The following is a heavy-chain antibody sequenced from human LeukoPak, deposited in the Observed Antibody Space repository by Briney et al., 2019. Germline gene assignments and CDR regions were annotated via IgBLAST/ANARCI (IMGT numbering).Heavy chain of an antibody. D-gene: IGHD6-19*01. CDR2: IYYRGST. Sequence: SETLSLTCTVSGGSISSYYWSWIRQPPGKGLEWIGNIYYRGSTSYNPSLKSRVTISVDTSKNQTSLKLSSVTAADTAVYYCARLNQWLVPGYWGQGTLVTVSS. CDR1: GGSISSYY. V-gene: IGHV4-59*01. CDR3: ARLNQWLVPGY. J-gene: IGHJ4*02.